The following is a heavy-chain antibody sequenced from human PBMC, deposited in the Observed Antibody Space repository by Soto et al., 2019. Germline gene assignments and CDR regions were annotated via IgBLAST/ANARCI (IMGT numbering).Heavy chain of an antibody. CDR2: ISYDGSNK. CDR1: GFTFSNYG. Sequence: GGSLRLSCAASGFTFSNYGMHWVRQAPGKGLEWVAIISYDGSNKYYADSVKGRFTISRDNSKSTLYLQMNSLRAEDTAVYYCAKGHLEVVVTAIVSEYFQHWGQGTLVTVSS. V-gene: IGHV3-30*18. CDR3: AKGHLEVVVTAIVSEYFQH. J-gene: IGHJ1*01. D-gene: IGHD2-15*01.